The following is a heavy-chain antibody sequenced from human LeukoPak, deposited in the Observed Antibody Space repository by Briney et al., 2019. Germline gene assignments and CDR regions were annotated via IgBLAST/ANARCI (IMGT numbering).Heavy chain of an antibody. D-gene: IGHD3-10*01. CDR3: ARDRYYGSTFPDAFDI. Sequence: GGSLRLSCAASGFTFSSYWMSWVRQAPGKGLEWVANIKQDGSEKYYVDSVKGRFTISRDNAKNSLYLQMNSLRAEDTAVYYCARDRYYGSTFPDAFDIWGQGTMVTVSS. CDR2: IKQDGSEK. J-gene: IGHJ3*02. CDR1: GFTFSSYW. V-gene: IGHV3-7*01.